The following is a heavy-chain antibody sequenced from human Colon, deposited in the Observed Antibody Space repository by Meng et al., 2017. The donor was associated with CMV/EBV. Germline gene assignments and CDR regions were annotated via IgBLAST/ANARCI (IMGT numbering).Heavy chain of an antibody. CDR3: ARLLGRLVGASSDVDR. D-gene: IGHD1-26*01. Sequence: GGSLRLSCAASGFTFSSYAMHWVRQAPGKGLEWVAFISYDGSKKKYAESVKGRFIISRDDSKNTLYLQINSLRADDTAVYYCARLLGRLVGASSDVDRWGQGTLVTVSS. J-gene: IGHJ5*02. V-gene: IGHV3-30*04. CDR1: GFTFSSYA. CDR2: ISYDGSKK.